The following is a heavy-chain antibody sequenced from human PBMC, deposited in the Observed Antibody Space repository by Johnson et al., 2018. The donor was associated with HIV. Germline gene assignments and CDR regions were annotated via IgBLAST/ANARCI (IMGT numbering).Heavy chain of an antibody. CDR3: ARDPAGNRDDAFDI. CDR2: IYSGGST. CDR1: GFTVSSNY. D-gene: IGHD1-14*01. J-gene: IGHJ3*02. Sequence: EVQLVESGGGLVQPGGSLRLSCAASGFTVSSNYMSWVRQAPGKGLEWVSVIYSGGSTYYADSVKGRFTISRDNSKNTLYLQMNSLRAEDTAVYYGARDPAGNRDDAFDIWGQGAMVTVSS. V-gene: IGHV3-66*01.